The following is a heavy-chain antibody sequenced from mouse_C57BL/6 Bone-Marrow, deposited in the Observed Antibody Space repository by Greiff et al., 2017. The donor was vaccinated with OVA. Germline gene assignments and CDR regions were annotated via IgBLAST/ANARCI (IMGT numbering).Heavy chain of an antibody. V-gene: IGHV5-12*01. J-gene: IGHJ3*01. CDR3: AYSWFAY. Sequence: EVHLVESGGGLVQPGGSLKLSCAASGFTFSDYYMYWVRQTPEKRLEWVAYISNGGGSTYYPDTVKGRFTISRDNAKNTLYLQMSRLKSEDTAMYYCAYSWFAYWGQGTLVTVSA. CDR2: ISNGGGST. CDR1: GFTFSDYY. D-gene: IGHD2-12*01.